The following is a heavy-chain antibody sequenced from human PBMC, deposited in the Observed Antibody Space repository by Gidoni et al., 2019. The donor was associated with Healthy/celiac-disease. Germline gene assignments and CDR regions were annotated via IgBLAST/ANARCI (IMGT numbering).Heavy chain of an antibody. Sequence: EVQLVESGGGLVKPGGSLRLSCAASGFTLSNAWMSWVRQAPGKGLEWVGRIKSKTDGGTTDYAAPVKGRFTISRDDSKNTLYLQMNSLKTEDTAVYYCTTVNSGSYKYYFDYWGQGTLVTVSS. J-gene: IGHJ4*02. CDR3: TTVNSGSYKYYFDY. CDR2: IKSKTDGGTT. CDR1: GFTLSNAW. V-gene: IGHV3-15*01. D-gene: IGHD1-26*01.